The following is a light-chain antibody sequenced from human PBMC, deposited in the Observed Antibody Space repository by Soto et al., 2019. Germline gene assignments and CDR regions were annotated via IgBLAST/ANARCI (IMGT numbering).Light chain of an antibody. CDR1: QDISKY. J-gene: IGKJ2*01. V-gene: IGKV1-33*01. CDR2: HSS. Sequence: DIRMTQSPSSLSPSVGDRVTITCQASQDISKYLNWYQQKPGKAPKLLIYHSSNLETGVPSRFSGSGSGTHFTFTISSLQPEDIATYFCQQYDSFPRTFGQGTKLDLK. CDR3: QQYDSFPRT.